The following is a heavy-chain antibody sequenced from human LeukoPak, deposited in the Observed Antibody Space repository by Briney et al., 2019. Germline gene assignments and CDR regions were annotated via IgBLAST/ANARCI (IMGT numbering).Heavy chain of an antibody. V-gene: IGHV4-39*07. CDR3: ARATRRNGDYYYYGMDV. CDR1: GGSISSSSYY. Sequence: SETLSLTCTVSGGSISSSSYYWGWIRQPPGKGLEWIGGIHYSGSTNYNPSLKSRVTISVDTSKNQFSLKLSSVTAADTAVYYCARATRRNGDYYYYGMDVWGQGTTVTVSS. J-gene: IGHJ6*02. D-gene: IGHD1-1*01. CDR2: IHYSGST.